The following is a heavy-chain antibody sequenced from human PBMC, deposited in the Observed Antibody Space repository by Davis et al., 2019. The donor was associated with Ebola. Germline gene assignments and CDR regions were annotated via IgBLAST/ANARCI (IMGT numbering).Heavy chain of an antibody. Sequence: GESLKISCKGSGYSFTSYWIGWVRQMPGKGLEWMGIIYPGDSDTRYSPSFQGQVTISADKSISTAYLQWSSLKASDTAMYYCARVGYCSGGSCYNGDYWGQGTLVTVSS. CDR3: ARVGYCSGGSCYNGDY. J-gene: IGHJ4*02. V-gene: IGHV5-51*01. D-gene: IGHD2-15*01. CDR2: IYPGDSDT. CDR1: GYSFTSYW.